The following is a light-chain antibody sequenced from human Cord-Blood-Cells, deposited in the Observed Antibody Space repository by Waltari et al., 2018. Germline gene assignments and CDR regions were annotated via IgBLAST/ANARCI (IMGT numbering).Light chain of an antibody. Sequence: SYELTQPSSVSVSPGQTARITCSGDVLAKKYARWFQQKPGQAPVLVIYKDSERPSGIPGRFSGSSSGTTVTLTISGAQVEDEADYYCYSAADNNWVFCGGTKLTVL. CDR3: YSAADNNWV. CDR1: VLAKKY. CDR2: KDS. V-gene: IGLV3-27*01. J-gene: IGLJ3*02.